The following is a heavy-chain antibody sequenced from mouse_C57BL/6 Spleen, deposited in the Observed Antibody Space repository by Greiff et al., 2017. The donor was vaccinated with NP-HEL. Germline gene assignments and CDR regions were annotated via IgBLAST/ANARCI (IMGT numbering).Heavy chain of an antibody. Sequence: EVQGVESGGGLVQPGGSMKLSCVASGFTFSNYWMNWVRQSPEKGLEWVAQIRLKSDNYATHYAESVKGRFTISRDDSKSSVYLQMNNLRAEDTGIYYCLLGYYFDYWGQGTTLTVSS. V-gene: IGHV6-3*01. CDR1: GFTFSNYW. CDR3: LLGYYFDY. J-gene: IGHJ2*01. D-gene: IGHD4-1*01. CDR2: IRLKSDNYAT.